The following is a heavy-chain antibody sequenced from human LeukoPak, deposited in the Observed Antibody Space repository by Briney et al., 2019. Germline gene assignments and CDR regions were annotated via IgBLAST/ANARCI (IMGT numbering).Heavy chain of an antibody. Sequence: GGSLRLSCAASGFPFRSYSMNWVRQAPGKGLEWVSSISTTSTYVYYVDSVKGRFTISRDNAKNSLYLQMNSLRDEDTAVYYCARSANPGVHEFDPWGQGTLVTVSS. CDR2: ISTTSTYV. CDR1: GFPFRSYS. J-gene: IGHJ5*02. CDR3: ARSANPGVHEFDP. D-gene: IGHD6-6*01. V-gene: IGHV3-21*01.